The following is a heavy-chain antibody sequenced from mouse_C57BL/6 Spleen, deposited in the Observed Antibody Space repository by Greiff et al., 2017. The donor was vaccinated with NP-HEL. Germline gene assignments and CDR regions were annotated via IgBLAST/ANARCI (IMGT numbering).Heavy chain of an antibody. CDR1: GYTFTSYW. D-gene: IGHD1-1*01. CDR3: AREVTTVVANYAMDY. CDR2: IDPSDSET. V-gene: IGHV1-52*01. J-gene: IGHJ4*01. Sequence: VQLQQSGAELVRPGSSVKLSCKASGYTFTSYWMHWVKQRPIQGLEWIGNIDPSDSETHYNQKFKDKATLTVDKSSSTAYMQLSSLTSEDSAVYYCAREVTTVVANYAMDYWGQGTSVTVSS.